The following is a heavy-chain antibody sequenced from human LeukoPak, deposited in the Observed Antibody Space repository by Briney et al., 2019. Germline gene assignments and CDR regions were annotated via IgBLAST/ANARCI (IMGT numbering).Heavy chain of an antibody. CDR3: ARAYCSSTSCRLDY. Sequence: GGSLRLSCAASGFTFSSYWMHWVRQAPGKGLVWVSHINSDGSSTSYADSVKGRFTTSRDNAKNTLYLQMNSLRAEDTAVYYCARAYCSSTSCRLDYWGQGTLVTVSS. D-gene: IGHD2-2*01. CDR1: GFTFSSYW. CDR2: INSDGSST. J-gene: IGHJ4*02. V-gene: IGHV3-74*01.